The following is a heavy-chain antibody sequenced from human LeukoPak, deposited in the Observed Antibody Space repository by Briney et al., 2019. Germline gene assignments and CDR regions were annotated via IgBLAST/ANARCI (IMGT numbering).Heavy chain of an antibody. Sequence: ASVKVSCKASGYTFTNYGISWVRQAPGQGLQWMGWISAYNGNTNYAQKFQGRVTMVTETFTSTAYMEMRSLRSEDTAVYYCASVLYCGADCYSGRYFFDYWGQGTLVTVSS. CDR3: ASVLYCGADCYSGRYFFDY. CDR1: GYTFTNYG. CDR2: ISAYNGNT. J-gene: IGHJ4*02. V-gene: IGHV1-18*01. D-gene: IGHD2-21*02.